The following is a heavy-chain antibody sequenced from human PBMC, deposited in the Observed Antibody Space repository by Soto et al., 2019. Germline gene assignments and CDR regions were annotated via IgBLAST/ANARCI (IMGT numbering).Heavy chain of an antibody. CDR2: INHSGNS. CDR3: ARGRGDLDY. J-gene: IGHJ4*02. D-gene: IGHD3-3*01. CDR1: GASLSDNY. Sequence: QVQLQQWGAGLVKPSETLSLTCAVYGASLSDNYWSWIRQPPGKGLEWIGEINHSGNSNYNPSLKSRVTISVDTSKSQVSLKFRSVTAADTAVYYCARGRGDLDYWGQGSQVTVSS. V-gene: IGHV4-34*01.